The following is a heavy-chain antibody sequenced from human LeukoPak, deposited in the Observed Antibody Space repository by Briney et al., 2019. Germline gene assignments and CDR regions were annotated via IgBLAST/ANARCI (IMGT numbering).Heavy chain of an antibody. J-gene: IGHJ3*01. CDR1: GFTFGNSW. Sequence: PGGSLRLSCAASGFTFGNSWVHWVRQAPGKGLVWVSLINADGSTATYADSVKGRFTISRDNDRKTLSLKMNSLTIEDTAVYYCVVVVEPPDSDGFDVWGQGTMITVSS. D-gene: IGHD1-14*01. CDR3: VVVVEPPDSDGFDV. V-gene: IGHV3-74*01. CDR2: INADGSTA.